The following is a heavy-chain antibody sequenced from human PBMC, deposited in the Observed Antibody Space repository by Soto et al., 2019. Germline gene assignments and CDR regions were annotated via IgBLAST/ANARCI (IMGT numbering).Heavy chain of an antibody. CDR2: ISYDGSNK. D-gene: IGHD4-17*01. CDR1: GFTFSSYG. CDR3: AKADYGDYVPFYY. V-gene: IGHV3-30*18. Sequence: LRLSCAASGFTFSSYGMHWVRQAPGKGLEWVAVISYDGSNKYYADSVKGRFTISRDNSKNTLYLQMNSLRAEDTAVYYCAKADYGDYVPFYYWGQGTLVTVSS. J-gene: IGHJ4*02.